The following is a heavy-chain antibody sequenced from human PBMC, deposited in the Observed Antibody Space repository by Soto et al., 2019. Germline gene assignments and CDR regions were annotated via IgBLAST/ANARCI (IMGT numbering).Heavy chain of an antibody. V-gene: IGHV1-46*03. CDR1: GYTFTSYY. CDR2: INPSGGST. CDR3: AVSAKKGPYYFDY. J-gene: IGHJ4*02. Sequence: QVQLVQSGAEVKKPGASVKVSCKASGYTFTSYYMHWVRQAPGQGLECMGIINPSGGSTSYAQKFQGRVTMTRDTSTSTVYMELSSLRSEDTAVYYCAVSAKKGPYYFDYWGQGTLVTVSS.